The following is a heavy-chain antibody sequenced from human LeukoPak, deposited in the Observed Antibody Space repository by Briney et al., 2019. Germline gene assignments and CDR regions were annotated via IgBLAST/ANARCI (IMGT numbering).Heavy chain of an antibody. CDR3: AREGSGWYQHYYYYYMDV. D-gene: IGHD6-19*01. V-gene: IGHV4-4*02. J-gene: IGHJ6*03. CDR1: GGSISSSTNW. CDR2: IYHSGGT. Sequence: SGTLSLTCAVSGGSISSSTNWWSWVRQPPGKGLEWIGEIYHSGGTNYNPSLKSRITISVDKSQNQFSLKVNSLTAADTAVYYCAREGSGWYQHYYYYYMDVWGKGTTVTVSS.